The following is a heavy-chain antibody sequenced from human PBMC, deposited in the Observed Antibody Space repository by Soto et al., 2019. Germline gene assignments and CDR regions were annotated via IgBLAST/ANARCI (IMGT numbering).Heavy chain of an antibody. CDR3: AAERSGYFDY. CDR2: MNPNSGNT. D-gene: IGHD1-1*01. Sequence: VQLVQSGADVKKPGASVKVSCKASGYTFTSYDINRVRQATGQGLEWMGWMNPNSGNTGYAQKVQGGVIMTRNTTIRAAHMELSSLGSEVTVRYYCAAERSGYFDYWGQGTLVTVSS. CDR1: GYTFTSYD. V-gene: IGHV1-8*01. J-gene: IGHJ4*02.